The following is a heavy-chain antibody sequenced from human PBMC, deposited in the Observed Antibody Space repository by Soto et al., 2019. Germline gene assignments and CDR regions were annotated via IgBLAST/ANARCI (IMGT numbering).Heavy chain of an antibody. CDR3: ARAGSSWYLPNGMDV. CDR1: GFTVSSNY. J-gene: IGHJ6*02. Sequence: PGGSLRLSCAASGFTVSSNYMSWVRQAPGKGLEWVSVIYSGGSTYYADSVKGRFTISRDNSKNTLYLQMNSLRAEDTAVYYCARAGSSWYLPNGMDVWCQGTTVTVSS. CDR2: IYSGGST. V-gene: IGHV3-53*01. D-gene: IGHD6-13*01.